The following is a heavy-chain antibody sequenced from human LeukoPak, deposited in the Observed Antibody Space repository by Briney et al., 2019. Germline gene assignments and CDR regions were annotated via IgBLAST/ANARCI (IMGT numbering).Heavy chain of an antibody. CDR3: AKDRRTTGTTLGDAFDI. CDR1: GFTFSSYA. V-gene: IGHV3-23*01. Sequence: PGGSLRLSCVASGFTFSSYAMSWVRQAPGKGLEWVSAISGSGGSTYYADSVKGRFTISRDNSKNTLYLQMNSLRAEDTAVYYCAKDRRTTGTTLGDAFDIWGQGTMVTVSS. J-gene: IGHJ3*02. CDR2: ISGSGGST. D-gene: IGHD1-1*01.